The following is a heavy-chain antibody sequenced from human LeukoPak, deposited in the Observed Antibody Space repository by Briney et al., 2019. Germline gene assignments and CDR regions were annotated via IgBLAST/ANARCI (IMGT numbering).Heavy chain of an antibody. CDR3: GNVDTAMVAFDY. Sequence: GGSLRLSCAASGFTFSSYGMHWVRQAPGKGLEWVAVISYDGSNKYYADSVKGRFTISRDNSKNTLYLQMNSLRAEDTAVYYCGNVDTAMVAFDYWGQGTLVTVSS. V-gene: IGHV3-30*18. CDR1: GFTFSSYG. J-gene: IGHJ4*02. CDR2: ISYDGSNK. D-gene: IGHD5-18*01.